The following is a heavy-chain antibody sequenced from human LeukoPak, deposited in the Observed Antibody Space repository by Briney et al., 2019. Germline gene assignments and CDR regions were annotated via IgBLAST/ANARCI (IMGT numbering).Heavy chain of an antibody. CDR1: GGSISSYY. CDR2: IYYSGST. V-gene: IGHV4-59*01. Sequence: SETLSLTCTVSGGSISSYYWSWIRQPPGKGLEWIGYIYYSGSTNYNPSLKSRATISVDTSKNQFSLKLSSVTAADTAVYYCARVRPYYYDSSGYSYAFDIWGQGTMVTVSS. D-gene: IGHD3-22*01. J-gene: IGHJ3*02. CDR3: ARVRPYYYDSSGYSYAFDI.